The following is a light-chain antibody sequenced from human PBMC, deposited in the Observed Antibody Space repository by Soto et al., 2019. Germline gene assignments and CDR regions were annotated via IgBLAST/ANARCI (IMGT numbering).Light chain of an antibody. J-gene: IGLJ1*01. CDR3: TSYTTSSTYV. CDR2: DVS. CDR1: SSDVAAYNF. V-gene: IGLV2-14*03. Sequence: QSALTQPASVSGSPGQSIALSFTGTSSDVAAYNFVSWYQHHPGKAPKLMIFDVSNRPSGVSKRFSGSKSGNTASLTISGLQAEDEADYYCTSYTTSSTYVFGTGTKVTVL.